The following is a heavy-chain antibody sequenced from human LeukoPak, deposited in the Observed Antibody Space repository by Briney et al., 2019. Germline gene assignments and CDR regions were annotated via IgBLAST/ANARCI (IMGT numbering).Heavy chain of an antibody. J-gene: IGHJ4*02. D-gene: IGHD4-11*01. CDR2: IDPSDSYT. Sequence: GESLKISCKGSGYSFTTYWISWVRQMPGKGLKWMGTIDPSDSYTNYSPSFQGHVTISPDKSISTAYLQWSSLKASDTAMYYCARQNDLQSFDYWGQGTLVTVSS. CDR3: ARQNDLQSFDY. V-gene: IGHV5-10-1*01. CDR1: GYSFTTYW.